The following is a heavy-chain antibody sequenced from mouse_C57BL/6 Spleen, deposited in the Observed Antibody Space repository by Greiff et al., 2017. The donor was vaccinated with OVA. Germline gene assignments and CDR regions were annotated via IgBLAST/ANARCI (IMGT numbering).Heavy chain of an antibody. CDR2: IYPGVGDT. V-gene: IGHV1-82*01. CDR3: ARDDYDYDLYYFDY. D-gene: IGHD2-4*01. J-gene: IGHJ2*01. CDR1: GYAFSSSW. Sequence: QVQLQQPGPELVKPGASVKISCKASGYAFSSSWMNWVKQRPGKGLEWIGRIYPGVGDTNYNGKFKGKATLTADKSSSTAYMQLSSLTSEDSAVYYCARDDYDYDLYYFDYWGQGTTLTVSS.